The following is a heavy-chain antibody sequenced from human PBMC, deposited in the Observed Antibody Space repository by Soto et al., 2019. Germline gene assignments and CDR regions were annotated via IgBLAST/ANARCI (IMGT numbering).Heavy chain of an antibody. V-gene: IGHV3-48*01. J-gene: IGHJ4*02. CDR2: ISSDSETR. Sequence: EVQLVESGGGLVQPGGSLRLSCAASGFTFSAHTMNWVRQAPGKGLEWISFISSDSETRYYVDSVKGRFTISRDNAKNSRFLQMNSLRAEDTAVYYCADLKGVGERGQGTLVTVSS. CDR3: ADLKGVGE. CDR1: GFTFSAHT. D-gene: IGHD1-26*01.